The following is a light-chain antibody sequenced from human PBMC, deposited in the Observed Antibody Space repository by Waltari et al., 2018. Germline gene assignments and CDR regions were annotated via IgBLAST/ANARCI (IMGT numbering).Light chain of an antibody. CDR3: AAWDDSLTVSYV. V-gene: IGLV1-47*01. CDR1: NSNIGRNS. J-gene: IGLJ1*01. Sequence: QSVLTQPPSMSGTPGQTVSISCSGTNSNIGRNSVFWYQQFPGTAPKLLIYRDDQRPSGGPGRFSGSKSGTSASLAIRGLRSEDEADYYCAAWDDSLTVSYVFGSGTKVTV. CDR2: RDD.